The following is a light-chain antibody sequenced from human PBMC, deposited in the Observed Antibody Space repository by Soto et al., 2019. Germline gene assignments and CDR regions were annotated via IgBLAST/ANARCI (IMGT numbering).Light chain of an antibody. V-gene: IGKV3-15*01. J-gene: IGKJ2*03. CDR1: QSVNRN. CDR2: GAS. Sequence: ETVMTQSPATLSVSPGERATLSCRASQSVNRNLAWYQQKPGQAPRLLIYGASTRATAIPARFSGSGSGTEFSLTISSLQSEDFEVYYCQQYHYWPYSFGQGTKLEIK. CDR3: QQYHYWPYS.